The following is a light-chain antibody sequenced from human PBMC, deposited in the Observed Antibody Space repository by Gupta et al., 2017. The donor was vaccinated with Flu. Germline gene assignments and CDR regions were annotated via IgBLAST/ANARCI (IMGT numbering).Light chain of an antibody. CDR3: SAWDDGLRSRWV. J-gene: IGLJ3*02. CDR2: RNN. CDR1: SSNIGSNY. V-gene: IGLV1-47*01. Sequence: QSVLPQPPSASGTPGQRVTISCSGSSSNIGSNYVYWYQQLPGTAPNLLLYRNNQRPSGVPHRFSGSKSGTSASLAISGLRPEDEADYYYSAWDDGLRSRWVFGGGTKLTVL.